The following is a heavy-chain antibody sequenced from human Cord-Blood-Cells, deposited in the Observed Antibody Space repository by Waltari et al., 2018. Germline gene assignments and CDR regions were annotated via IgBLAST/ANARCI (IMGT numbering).Heavy chain of an antibody. Sequence: EVQLVESGGGLVQPGGSLRLSCAASGFTFSSYWMSWVRQAPGKGVEGVGNIKQDGSETYYVDSVKGRFTISRDNAKNSLYLQMNSLRAEDTAVYYCARVYLRDYFDYWGQGTLVTVSS. D-gene: IGHD4-17*01. J-gene: IGHJ4*02. CDR2: IKQDGSET. CDR1: GFTFSSYW. V-gene: IGHV3-7*01. CDR3: ARVYLRDYFDY.